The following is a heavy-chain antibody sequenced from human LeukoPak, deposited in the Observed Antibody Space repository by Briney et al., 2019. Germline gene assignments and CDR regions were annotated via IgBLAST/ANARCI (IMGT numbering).Heavy chain of an antibody. J-gene: IGHJ6*02. V-gene: IGHV4-30-4*01. Sequence: PSQTLSLTCTVSGGSISSGDYYWSWIRQPPGKGLEWIGYIYYSGSTYYNPSLKSRVTISVDTSKNQFSLKLSSVTAADTAVYYCARAPYCSGGSCYFYYYHGMDVWGQGTTVTVSS. D-gene: IGHD2-15*01. CDR3: ARAPYCSGGSCYFYYYHGMDV. CDR1: GGSISSGDYY. CDR2: IYYSGST.